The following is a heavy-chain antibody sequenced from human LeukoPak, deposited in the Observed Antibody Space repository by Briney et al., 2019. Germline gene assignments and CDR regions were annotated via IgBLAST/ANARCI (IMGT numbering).Heavy chain of an antibody. J-gene: IGHJ4*02. V-gene: IGHV3-23*01. D-gene: IGHD2-2*01. CDR3: AKDWGMGDQLLRIDY. CDR1: GFTFNTYE. Sequence: GGSLRLSCAASGFTFNTYEMNWVRQAPGKGLEWVSGISGSGVSTYYADSVKGRFTISRDNSNNTLYLRMSSLGAEDTAVYYCAKDWGMGDQLLRIDYWGQGTLVTVSS. CDR2: ISGSGVST.